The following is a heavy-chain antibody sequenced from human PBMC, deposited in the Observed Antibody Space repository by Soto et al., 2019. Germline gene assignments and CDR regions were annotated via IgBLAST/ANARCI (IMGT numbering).Heavy chain of an antibody. CDR3: ARAGWLAEGYFGF. Sequence: GAPVKVSCKASGFPLVMSAIHWVRQAPGQGLEWMAWINAGNVRTTYSQKFQGRVTITRDTSARTVYMELRSLRFENTATYYWARAGWLAEGYFGFWHQGTPIAVSS. D-gene: IGHD3-22*01. V-gene: IGHV1-3*01. CDR1: GFPLVMSA. CDR2: INAGNVRT. J-gene: IGHJ4*02.